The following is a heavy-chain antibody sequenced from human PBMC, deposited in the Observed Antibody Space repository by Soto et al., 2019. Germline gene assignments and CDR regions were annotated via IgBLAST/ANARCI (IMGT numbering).Heavy chain of an antibody. V-gene: IGHV4-39*01. CDR3: ARTSILPYPAEYWFDP. CDR1: GGSISSSSYY. D-gene: IGHD2-2*01. Sequence: QLQLQESGPGLVKPSETLSLTCTVSGGSISSSSYYWGWIRQPPGKGLEWIGSIYYSGSTYYNPSLKSRVTISVDTSKNQFSLKLSSVTAADTAVYYCARTSILPYPAEYWFDPWGQGTLVTVSS. CDR2: IYYSGST. J-gene: IGHJ5*02.